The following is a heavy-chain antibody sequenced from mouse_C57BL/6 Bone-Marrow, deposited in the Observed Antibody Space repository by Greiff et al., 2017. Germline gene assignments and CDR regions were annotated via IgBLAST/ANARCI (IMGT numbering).Heavy chain of an antibody. V-gene: IGHV1-69*01. CDR2: IDPSNSYT. CDR3: AKDYPYAIDY. Sequence: VQLQQPGAELVMPGASVKLSCKASGYTFTSYWMHWVKQRPGQGLEWIGEIDPSNSYTNYNQKFKGKSTLTVDKSSSTAYMQLSSLTSEDSAVYYCAKDYPYAIDYWGQGTSVTVSS. D-gene: IGHD2-4*01. CDR1: GYTFTSYW. J-gene: IGHJ4*01.